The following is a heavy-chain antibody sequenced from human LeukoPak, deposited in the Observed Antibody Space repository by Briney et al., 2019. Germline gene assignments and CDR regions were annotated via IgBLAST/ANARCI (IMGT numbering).Heavy chain of an antibody. V-gene: IGHV3-7*01. CDR1: GFTFSSYW. CDR2: INQDGSEE. CDR3: ARATRYSSGCHIN. J-gene: IGHJ4*02. Sequence: GGSLRLSCAASGFTFSSYWMSWVRQAPGKGLEWVANINQDGSEENYVDSVKGRFTISRDNAKNSLSLQMSSLRVEDTAVYYCARATRYSSGCHINWGQGTLVTVSS. D-gene: IGHD6-19*01.